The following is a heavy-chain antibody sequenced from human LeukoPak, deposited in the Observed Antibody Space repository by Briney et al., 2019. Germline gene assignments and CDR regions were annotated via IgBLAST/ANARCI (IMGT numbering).Heavy chain of an antibody. D-gene: IGHD3-3*01. CDR1: GFTFSSYA. CDR3: AKDSTYYDFWSGYHFDY. J-gene: IGHJ4*02. V-gene: IGHV3-23*01. Sequence: PGGSLRLSCAASGFTFSSYAMSWVRQAPGKGLEWVSAISGSGGSTYYADSVKGRFTFSRDNSKNTLYLQMNSLRAEDTAVYYCAKDSTYYDFWSGYHFDYWGQGTLVTVSS. CDR2: ISGSGGST.